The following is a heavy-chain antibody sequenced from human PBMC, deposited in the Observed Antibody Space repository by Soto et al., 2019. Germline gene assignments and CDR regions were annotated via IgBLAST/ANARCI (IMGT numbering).Heavy chain of an antibody. CDR2: VHYTGST. D-gene: IGHD6-19*01. CDR1: AGSIGNYY. Sequence: SETLSLTCTVTAGSIGNYYWGWIRQPPGKGLDWIGYVHYTGSTNYNPSLKSRVTISVDTSKNQFSLKLSSVTAADTAVYYCARDKHDSSGWFIFAYWGQGTLVTVSS. CDR3: ARDKHDSSGWFIFAY. J-gene: IGHJ4*02. V-gene: IGHV4-59*01.